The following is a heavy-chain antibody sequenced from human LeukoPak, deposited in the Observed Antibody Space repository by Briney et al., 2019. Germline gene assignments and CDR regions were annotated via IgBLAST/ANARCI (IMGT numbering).Heavy chain of an antibody. D-gene: IGHD6-13*01. CDR2: ISSSSSYT. CDR1: GFTFSNYA. Sequence: PGGSLRLSCAASGFTFSNYAMSWIRQAPGKGLEWVSYISSSSSYTNYADSVKGRFTISRDNAKNSLYLQMNSLRAEDTAVYYCARVSSIAAAGTYDYWGQGTLVTVSS. V-gene: IGHV3-11*06. CDR3: ARVSSIAAAGTYDY. J-gene: IGHJ4*02.